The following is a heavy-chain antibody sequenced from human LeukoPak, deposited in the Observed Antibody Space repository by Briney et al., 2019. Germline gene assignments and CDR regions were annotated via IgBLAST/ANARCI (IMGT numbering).Heavy chain of an antibody. Sequence: GESLRIPCKGSGYSFNSYWISWVRQMPGKGLEWMGRIDPTDSYINYSPSFQGHVTISADNSISTAYLQWNSLKASDTAMYYCSYKPGIPTRWENFDTWGQGTMVTVSS. V-gene: IGHV5-10-1*01. D-gene: IGHD6-13*01. CDR1: GYSFNSYW. CDR3: SYKPGIPTRWENFDT. CDR2: IDPTDSYI. J-gene: IGHJ3*02.